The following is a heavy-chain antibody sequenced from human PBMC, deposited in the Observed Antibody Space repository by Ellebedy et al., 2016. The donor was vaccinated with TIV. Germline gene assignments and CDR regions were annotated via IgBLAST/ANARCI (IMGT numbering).Heavy chain of an antibody. CDR3: ARGAIISSSQTDAFDI. CDR2: IYYSGST. J-gene: IGHJ3*02. CDR1: GGSISSYY. V-gene: IGHV4-59*12. Sequence: MPSETLSLTCTVSGGSISSYYWSWIRQPPGKGLEWIGYIYYSGSTNYNPSLKSRVTISVDTSKNQFSLKLSSVTAADTAVYYCARGAIISSSQTDAFDIWGQGTMVTVSS. D-gene: IGHD3-10*01.